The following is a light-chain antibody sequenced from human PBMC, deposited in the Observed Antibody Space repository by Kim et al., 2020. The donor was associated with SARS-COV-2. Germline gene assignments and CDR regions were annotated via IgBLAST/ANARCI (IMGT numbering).Light chain of an antibody. CDR2: GAS. J-gene: IGKJ1*01. Sequence: ASPGERATRSCRASQSVSSNLAWYQQRPGQAPRLVIYGASTRATGIPARLSGSGSGTEFTLTISSLQSEDFAVYYCQQYNNGPQTFGQGTKVEIK. CDR3: QQYNNGPQT. V-gene: IGKV3-15*01. CDR1: QSVSSN.